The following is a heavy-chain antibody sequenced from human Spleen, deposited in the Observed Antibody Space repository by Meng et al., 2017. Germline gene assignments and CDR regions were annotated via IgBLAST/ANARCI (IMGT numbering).Heavy chain of an antibody. V-gene: IGHV5-51*01. D-gene: IGHD6-13*01. Sequence: GGSLRLSCKASGYSFTSYWIGWVRQMPGKGLGWMGIIYPGDSDTRYSPSFQGQVTISADKSISTAYLQWSSLKASDTAMYYCARRRLVGAAAGYYFDYWGQGTLVTVSS. CDR3: ARRRLVGAAAGYYFDY. J-gene: IGHJ4*02. CDR2: IYPGDSDT. CDR1: GYSFTSYW.